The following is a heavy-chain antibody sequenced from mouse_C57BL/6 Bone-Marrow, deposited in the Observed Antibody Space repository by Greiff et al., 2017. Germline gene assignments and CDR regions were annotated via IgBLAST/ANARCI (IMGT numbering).Heavy chain of an antibody. Sequence: QVQLQQPGAELVKPGASVKLSCKASGYTFTSYWMHWVKQRPGQGLEWIGMIHPNSGSTNYNEKFKSKATLPVDTSSSTAYMQLSSLTSEDSAVEYCARERVTAVWYFDVWGTGTTVTVSS. J-gene: IGHJ1*03. CDR3: ARERVTAVWYFDV. CDR2: IHPNSGST. D-gene: IGHD2-13*01. V-gene: IGHV1-64*01. CDR1: GYTFTSYW.